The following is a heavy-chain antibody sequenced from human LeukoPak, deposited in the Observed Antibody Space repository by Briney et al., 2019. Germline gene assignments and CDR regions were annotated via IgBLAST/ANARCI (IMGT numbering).Heavy chain of an antibody. CDR2: IYPDDSDT. D-gene: IGHD1-20*01. Sequence: ESLKISCKASGYTFSDYWIGWVRQMPGKGPVCLGIIYPDDSDTRYSPSFQGQVTISADKSISTAYLQWTSLKASDTAMYYCARFLGDNNWAQRRHFGSWGQGTLVTVSS. CDR1: GYTFSDYW. J-gene: IGHJ1*01. V-gene: IGHV5-51*01. CDR3: ARFLGDNNWAQRRHFGS.